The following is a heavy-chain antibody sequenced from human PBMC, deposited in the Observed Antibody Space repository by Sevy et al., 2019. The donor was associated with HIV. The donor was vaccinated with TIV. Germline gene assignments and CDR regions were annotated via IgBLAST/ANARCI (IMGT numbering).Heavy chain of an antibody. V-gene: IGHV3-23*01. CDR3: XXXXXXMSSGGIMDV. Sequence: GGSLRLSCAASGFTFSSYAMSWVRQAPGKGLEWVSAISGSGGSTYYADSVKGRFTISRDNSKNTLYLQMNSLRAEDXXVXYCXXXXXXMSSGGIMDVWGQGTTVTVSS. J-gene: IGHJ6*02. CDR1: GFTFSSYA. CDR2: ISGSGGST. D-gene: IGHD2-15*01.